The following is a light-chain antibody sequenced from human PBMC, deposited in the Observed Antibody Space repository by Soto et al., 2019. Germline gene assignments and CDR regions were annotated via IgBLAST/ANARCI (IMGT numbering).Light chain of an antibody. V-gene: IGLV1-47*02. CDR3: AAWDDSLSGYV. Sequence: QAVVTQPPSASGTPGQRVTISCSGSSSNIGSNYVFWYHQFPGTAPKLLIYNNNLRPSGVPDRFSGSKSGTSASLAISGLRSEDEADYYCAAWDDSLSGYVFGTGTKLTVL. J-gene: IGLJ1*01. CDR1: SSNIGSNY. CDR2: NNN.